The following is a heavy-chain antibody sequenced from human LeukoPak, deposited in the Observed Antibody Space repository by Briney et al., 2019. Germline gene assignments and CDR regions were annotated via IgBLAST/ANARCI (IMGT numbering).Heavy chain of an antibody. J-gene: IGHJ4*02. CDR1: GFTFNNYA. CDR3: AREDSGSYYSPYDY. D-gene: IGHD3-10*01. V-gene: IGHV3-23*01. Sequence: PWGSLRLSCVASGFTFNNYAMNWVRQAPGKGLEWVSLIIGSSGSTFYADSVKGRFTISRDKSKNTLYLQMNSLRAEDTAVYFCAREDSGSYYSPYDYWGQGTLVTVSS. CDR2: IIGSSGST.